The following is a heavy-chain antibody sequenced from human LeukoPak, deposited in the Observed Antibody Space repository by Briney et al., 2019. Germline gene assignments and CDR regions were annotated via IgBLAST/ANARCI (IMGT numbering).Heavy chain of an antibody. Sequence: GRSLRLSCAASGFTFSSYGMHWVRQAPGKGLEWVAVISYDGSNKYYADSVKGRFTISRDNSKNTLYLQMNSLRAEDTAVYYCAKDLPRSPPNSGPWDYWGQGTLVTVSS. CDR1: GFTFSSYG. V-gene: IGHV3-30*18. J-gene: IGHJ4*02. CDR2: ISYDGSNK. D-gene: IGHD6-19*01. CDR3: AKDLPRSPPNSGPWDY.